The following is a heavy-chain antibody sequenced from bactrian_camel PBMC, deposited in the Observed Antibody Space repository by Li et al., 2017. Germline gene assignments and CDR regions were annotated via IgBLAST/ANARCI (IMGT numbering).Heavy chain of an antibody. V-gene: IGHV3S40*01. Sequence: VQLVESGGGLVQPGESLRLSCSTSGFTFSTRGMSWVRQAPGKGLEWLSAVDVRTGLIPGYADAVKGRFTISRDNAKNMVYLQMNSLKPEDTAVYFCLSGLTSWGQGTQVTVS. CDR1: GFTFSTRG. CDR2: VDVRTGLIP. D-gene: IGHD5*01. CDR3: LSGLTS. J-gene: IGHJ6*01.